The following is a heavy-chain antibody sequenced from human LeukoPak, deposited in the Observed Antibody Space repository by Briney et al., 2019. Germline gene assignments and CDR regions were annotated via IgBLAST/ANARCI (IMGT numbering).Heavy chain of an antibody. CDR2: IYHSGSI. V-gene: IGHV4-38-2*01. Sequence: SETLSLTCAVSGYSISRGYHWGWIRLPPGKGLEWIGSIYHSGSIYYNPSIKSRVTISVDTSQNQFSLKLSSVTAADTAVYYCARIGRDSSGYYTPKLDDLDVWGQGTMVTVSS. CDR1: GYSISRGYH. CDR3: ARIGRDSSGYYTPKLDDLDV. J-gene: IGHJ3*01. D-gene: IGHD3-22*01.